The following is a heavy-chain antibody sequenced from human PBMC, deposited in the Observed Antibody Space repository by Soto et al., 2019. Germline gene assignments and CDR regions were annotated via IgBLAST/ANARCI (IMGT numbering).Heavy chain of an antibody. CDR3: ARGWNYLGNFDY. J-gene: IGHJ4*02. D-gene: IGHD1-7*01. CDR1: GYTFTSYA. V-gene: IGHV1-3*01. Sequence: ASVKVSFKASGYTFTSYAMHWVRQAPGQRLEWMGWINAGNGSTKYSQKFQGRVTITRDTSASTAYMELSSLRSEDTAVYYCARGWNYLGNFDYWGQGTLVTVSS. CDR2: INAGNGST.